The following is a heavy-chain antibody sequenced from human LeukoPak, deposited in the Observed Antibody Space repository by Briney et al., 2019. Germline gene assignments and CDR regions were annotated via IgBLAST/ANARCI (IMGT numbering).Heavy chain of an antibody. J-gene: IGHJ3*02. Sequence: PSETLSLTCAVYGGSFSGYYWSWIRQPPGKGLEWIGEINHSGSTNYNPSLKRRVTISVATSKNQFSLKLCSVTAADTAVYYCARGGKNDAFDIWGQGTMVTVSS. CDR3: ARGGKNDAFDI. V-gene: IGHV4-34*01. D-gene: IGHD1-26*01. CDR1: GGSFSGYY. CDR2: INHSGST.